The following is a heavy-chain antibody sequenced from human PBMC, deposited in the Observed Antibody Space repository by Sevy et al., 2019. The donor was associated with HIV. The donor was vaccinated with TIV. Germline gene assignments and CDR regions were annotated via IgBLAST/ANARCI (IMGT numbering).Heavy chain of an antibody. Sequence: GGSLRLSCTASGFTFSKAWMTWVRQAPGKGPEWVGRIKSRADGGTTDYAAPVKGRFSISRDDSKNTLYLQMNSLKIEDTAVYYCTTKGDFWSGYQFFEYWGQGTLVTVSS. J-gene: IGHJ4*02. V-gene: IGHV3-15*01. CDR3: TTKGDFWSGYQFFEY. CDR1: GFTFSKAW. D-gene: IGHD3-3*01. CDR2: IKSRADGGTT.